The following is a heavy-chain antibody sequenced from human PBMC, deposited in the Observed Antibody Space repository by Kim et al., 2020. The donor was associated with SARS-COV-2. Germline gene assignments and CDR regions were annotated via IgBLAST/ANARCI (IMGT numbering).Heavy chain of an antibody. CDR2: ISNSGGGT. Sequence: GGSLRLSCSASGFSFSTYAMHWVRQAPGKGLEYVSGISNSGGGTYYADSVKGRFTVSRDNSKKTLYLQMTNLRAEDTAVYYCVKLPARVSPDGLDVWGQGTAVTVSS. CDR1: GFSFSTYA. J-gene: IGHJ6*02. CDR3: VKLPARVSPDGLDV. V-gene: IGHV3-64D*06. D-gene: IGHD6-6*01.